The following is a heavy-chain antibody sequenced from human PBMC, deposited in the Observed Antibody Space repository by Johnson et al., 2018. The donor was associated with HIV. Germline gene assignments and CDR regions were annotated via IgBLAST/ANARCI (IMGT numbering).Heavy chain of an antibody. J-gene: IGHJ3*02. CDR2: IKWTGVRT. CDR1: GFTVSSNY. Sequence: VQLVESGGGLIQPGGSLRLSCAASGFTVSSNYMSWVRQAPGKGLEWVSGIKWTGVRTSYADSVQGRLTISRDNSKNTLYLQMGSLRAEDMAVYYCARALRYSGSLWAFDIWGQGTMVTVSS. D-gene: IGHD1-26*01. V-gene: IGHV3-66*03. CDR3: ARALRYSGSLWAFDI.